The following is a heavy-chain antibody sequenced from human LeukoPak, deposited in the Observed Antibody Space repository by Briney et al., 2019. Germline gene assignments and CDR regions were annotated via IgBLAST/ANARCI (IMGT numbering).Heavy chain of an antibody. D-gene: IGHD3-10*01. CDR2: IWYDGSNK. CDR3: ARDPEKYGSGSYFLPGY. Sequence: GGSLRLSCAASGFTFSSYGMHWVRQAPGKGLEWVAVIWYDGSNKYYADSVKGRFTISRDNSKNTLYLQMNSLRAEDTAVYYCARDPEKYGSGSYFLPGYWGQGTLVTVSS. V-gene: IGHV3-33*01. CDR1: GFTFSSYG. J-gene: IGHJ4*02.